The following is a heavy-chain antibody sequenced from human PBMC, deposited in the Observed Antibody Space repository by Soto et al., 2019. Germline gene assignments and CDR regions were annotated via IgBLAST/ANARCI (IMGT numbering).Heavy chain of an antibody. CDR3: GRGPPGSGWLIDY. D-gene: IGHD6-19*01. CDR2: IWNDGNNK. Sequence: PGGSLRLSCAASGFTFSTHAMHWVRQAPGKGLEWVAMIWNDGNNKYYADTVKGRFTVSRDNSEHTVSLQMNSLRDEDTAVYYCGRGPPGSGWLIDYWGQGTLVTVSS. V-gene: IGHV3-33*01. J-gene: IGHJ4*02. CDR1: GFTFSTHA.